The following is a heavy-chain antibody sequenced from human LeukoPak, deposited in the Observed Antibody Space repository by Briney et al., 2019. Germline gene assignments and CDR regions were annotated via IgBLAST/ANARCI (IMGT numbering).Heavy chain of an antibody. CDR1: GGSISSYY. CDR3: ARVGTQPRSGWYLPYYYYYYMDV. J-gene: IGHJ6*03. D-gene: IGHD6-19*01. Sequence: SETLSLTCTVSGGSISSYYWSWIRQPPGKGLEWIGYIYYSGSTNYNPSLKSRVTISVDTSKNQFSLKLSSVTAADTAVYYCARVGTQPRSGWYLPYYYYYYMDVWGKGTTVTVSS. CDR2: IYYSGST. V-gene: IGHV4-59*01.